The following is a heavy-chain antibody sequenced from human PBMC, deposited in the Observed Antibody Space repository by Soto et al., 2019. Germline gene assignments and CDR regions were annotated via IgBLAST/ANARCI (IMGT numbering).Heavy chain of an antibody. Sequence: GGSLRLSCAASGFTFSSYSMNWVRQAPGKGLEWVSYISSSSSTIYYADSVEGRFTISRDNAKNSLYLQMNSLRDEDTAVYYCARARAGVNTNGRFFDYWSQGTLVTVSS. J-gene: IGHJ4*01. CDR2: ISSSSSTI. CDR3: ARARAGVNTNGRFFDY. D-gene: IGHD1-1*01. V-gene: IGHV3-48*02. CDR1: GFTFSSYS.